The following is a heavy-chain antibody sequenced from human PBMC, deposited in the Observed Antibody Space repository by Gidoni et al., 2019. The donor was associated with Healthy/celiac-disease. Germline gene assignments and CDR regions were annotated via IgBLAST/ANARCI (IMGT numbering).Heavy chain of an antibody. V-gene: IGHV3-23*01. D-gene: IGHD6-19*01. CDR1: GFTCSSYA. J-gene: IGHJ4*02. CDR2: ISVICCST. CDR3: AKDLVIVVAGNIDY. Sequence: EVQLLESGGGLVKPGGSLRLSGAASGFTCSSYAMSLVRQAPGKGLGWVSAISVICCSTYYAASVKGRFTISRDNSKNTLYLQMNSLRAEDTAVYYCAKDLVIVVAGNIDYWGQGTLVTVSS.